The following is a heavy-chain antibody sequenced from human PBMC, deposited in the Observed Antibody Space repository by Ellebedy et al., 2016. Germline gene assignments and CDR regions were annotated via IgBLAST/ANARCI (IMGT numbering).Heavy chain of an antibody. Sequence: GSLRLXXSVSGASISISSYYWSWIRQPPGKGLEWIGYIYYSGSTNYNPSLKSRVTTSVDTSKNQFSLKLSSVTAADTAVYYCARTYDSGSLFDYWGQGTLVTVSS. V-gene: IGHV4-61*05. J-gene: IGHJ4*02. CDR3: ARTYDSGSLFDY. CDR1: GASISISSYY. CDR2: IYYSGST. D-gene: IGHD3-10*01.